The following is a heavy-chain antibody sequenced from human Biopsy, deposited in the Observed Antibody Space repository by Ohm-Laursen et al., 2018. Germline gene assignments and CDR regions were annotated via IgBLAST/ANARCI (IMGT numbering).Heavy chain of an antibody. Sequence: ATVKISCKASGYTFSNYGISWVRQAPGQGLEWLGWISTYNGNTNYAQNLQGRVTMTTDTSTSTAYMELRSLRSDDTAVYYCARGGTLVVVPTAVLHSFDIWSQGTMVTVSS. J-gene: IGHJ3*02. CDR3: ARGGTLVVVPTAVLHSFDI. CDR1: GYTFSNYG. CDR2: ISTYNGNT. D-gene: IGHD2-2*01. V-gene: IGHV1-18*01.